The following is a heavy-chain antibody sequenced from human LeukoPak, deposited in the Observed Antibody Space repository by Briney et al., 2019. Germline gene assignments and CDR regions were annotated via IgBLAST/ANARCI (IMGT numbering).Heavy chain of an antibody. CDR3: ARDRDTAMVSPGIFDP. CDR1: GFTFSSYS. J-gene: IGHJ5*02. D-gene: IGHD5-18*01. CDR2: ISSGSSYI. V-gene: IGHV3-21*01. Sequence: GGSLRLSCAASGFTFSSYSMNWVRQAPGKGLEWVSSISSGSSYIYYADSVKGRFTISRDNAKNSLYLQMNSLRAEDTAVYYCARDRDTAMVSPGIFDPWGQGTLVTVSS.